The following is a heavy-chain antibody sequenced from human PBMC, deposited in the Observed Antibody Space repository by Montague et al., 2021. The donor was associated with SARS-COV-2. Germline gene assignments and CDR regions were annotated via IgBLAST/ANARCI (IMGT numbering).Heavy chain of an antibody. Sequence: SETLSLTCTVSVGSISSSSYYWGWIRQPPGKWLEWIGSIYYSGSTYYNPSLKSRVTISVDTSKDQFSLKLSSVTAADTAVYYCARDKAEYIVVVPAVPLAYGMDVWGQGTTVTVSS. V-gene: IGHV4-39*07. CDR2: IYYSGST. J-gene: IGHJ6*02. D-gene: IGHD2-2*01. CDR3: ARDKAEYIVVVPAVPLAYGMDV. CDR1: VGSISSSSYY.